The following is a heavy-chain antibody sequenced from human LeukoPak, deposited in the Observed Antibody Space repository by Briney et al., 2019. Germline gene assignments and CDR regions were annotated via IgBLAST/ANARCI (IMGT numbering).Heavy chain of an antibody. CDR2: IYYTGST. Sequence: PSETLSLTCTVSGGSISSSYWSWIRQPPGKGLEWIGEIYYTGSTNYNPSLKSRVTMSVDTSKSQFSLKLTSVTAADTAVYYCARGYYDSSGYSNTFDIWSQGTMVTVFS. J-gene: IGHJ3*02. D-gene: IGHD3-22*01. CDR1: GGSISSSY. V-gene: IGHV4-59*01. CDR3: ARGYYDSSGYSNTFDI.